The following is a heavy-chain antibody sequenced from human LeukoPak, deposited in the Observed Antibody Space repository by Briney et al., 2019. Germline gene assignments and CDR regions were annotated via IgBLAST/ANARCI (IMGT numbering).Heavy chain of an antibody. V-gene: IGHV4-34*01. CDR1: GGSFSGYY. Sequence: PSETLSLTCAVYGGSFSGYYWSWIRQPPGKGLEWIGTIYYNGSTDYNPSLKTRVTISVDTSKNRFSLRLSSVTAADTAVYYCARHDSSGYYYPSSPLDVWGKGPRSPSPQ. CDR2: IYYNGST. J-gene: IGHJ6*01. CDR3: ARHDSSGYYYPSSPLDV. D-gene: IGHD3-22*01.